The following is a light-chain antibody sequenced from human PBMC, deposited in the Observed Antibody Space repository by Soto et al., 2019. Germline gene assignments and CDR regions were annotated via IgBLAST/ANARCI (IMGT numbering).Light chain of an antibody. Sequence: QSALTQPASVSGSPGQSITISCTGTSSDIGTYNYVSWYQQHPGKAPKLMLYEVSNRPSGVSNRFFGSKSGNTASLTISGRQAEDEADYFCNSYKSSSTLYVFGTGTKLTVL. CDR3: NSYKSSSTLYV. CDR1: SSDIGTYNY. J-gene: IGLJ1*01. V-gene: IGLV2-14*01. CDR2: EVS.